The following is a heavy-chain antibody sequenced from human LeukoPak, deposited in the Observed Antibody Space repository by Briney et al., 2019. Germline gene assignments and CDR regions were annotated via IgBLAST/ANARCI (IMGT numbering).Heavy chain of an antibody. J-gene: IGHJ4*02. Sequence: QSGGSLRLSCAASGFTFSSYAMRCVRRAPGGGLEGVSHISYSEGNTFYADSVKGRFTISRDNAKNTLYLQMNSLRAEDTAVDYCAKDQSRDYGSGSYFRGIFGYWGQGALVTVSS. CDR2: ISYSEGNT. CDR1: GFTFSSYA. D-gene: IGHD3-10*01. CDR3: AKDQSRDYGSGSYFRGIFGY. V-gene: IGHV3-23*01.